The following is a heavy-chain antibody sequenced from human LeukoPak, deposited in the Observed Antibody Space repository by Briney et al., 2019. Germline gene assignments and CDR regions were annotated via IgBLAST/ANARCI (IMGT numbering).Heavy chain of an antibody. CDR1: GGTFSSYA. CDR3: ARASDYVWGSYRYRPYYYYMDV. D-gene: IGHD3-16*02. CDR2: IIPIFGAA. V-gene: IGHV1-69*05. Sequence: SVKVSCKASGGTFSSYAISWVRQAPGQGLEWMGGIIPIFGAANYAQKFQGRVTITTDESTSTAYMELSSLRSEDTAVYYCARASDYVWGSYRYRPYYYYMDVWGKGTTVTVSS. J-gene: IGHJ6*03.